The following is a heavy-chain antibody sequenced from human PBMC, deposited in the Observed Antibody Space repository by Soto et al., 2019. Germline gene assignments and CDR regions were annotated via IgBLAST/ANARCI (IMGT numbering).Heavy chain of an antibody. J-gene: IGHJ5*02. CDR1: GYTFTRYT. V-gene: IGHV1-3*01. D-gene: IGHD2-15*01. Sequence: ASVKVSCKASGYTFTRYTMNWVRQAPGQRLEWMGWINPDNGNTKSSQKFQDRVVITRDTSASTAYMDLSSLRSEDTAVYYCARGIATGQLDPWGQGTLVTVSS. CDR3: ARGIATGQLDP. CDR2: INPDNGNT.